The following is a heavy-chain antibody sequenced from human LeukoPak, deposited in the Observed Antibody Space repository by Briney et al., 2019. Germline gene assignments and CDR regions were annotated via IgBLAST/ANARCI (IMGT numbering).Heavy chain of an antibody. CDR1: GGSISSYY. CDR2: IYYSGST. Sequence: PSETLSLTCTVSGGSISSYYWSWIRQPPGKGLEWIGYIYYSGSTNYNPSLKSRVTISVDTSKNQFSLKLSSVTAADTAVYYCARVPYLWEPREVSSGWYWGWFDPWGQGTLVTVSS. D-gene: IGHD6-19*01. CDR3: ARVPYLWEPREVSSGWYWGWFDP. V-gene: IGHV4-59*01. J-gene: IGHJ5*02.